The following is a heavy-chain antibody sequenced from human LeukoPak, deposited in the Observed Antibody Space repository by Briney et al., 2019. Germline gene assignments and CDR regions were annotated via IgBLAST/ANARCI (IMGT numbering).Heavy chain of an antibody. CDR1: GFTFSNYW. D-gene: IGHD5-12*01. Sequence: AGGSLRLSCAASGFTFSNYWMTWVRQAPGKGLEWVAVISYDGSNKYYADSVKGRFTIPRDNSKNTLYLQMNSLRAEDTAMYYCARGRYSGTTYYFDYWGQGTLVTVSS. V-gene: IGHV3-30*03. CDR2: ISYDGSNK. CDR3: ARGRYSGTTYYFDY. J-gene: IGHJ4*02.